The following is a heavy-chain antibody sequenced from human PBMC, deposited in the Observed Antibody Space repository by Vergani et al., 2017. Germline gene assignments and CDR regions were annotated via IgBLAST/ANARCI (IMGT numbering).Heavy chain of an antibody. CDR3: TKGSRGYTGYFFDY. CDR1: GFSFPGYA. V-gene: IGHV3-23*01. D-gene: IGHD5-12*01. CDR2: VSGSSATP. J-gene: IGHJ4*02. Sequence: EVQLLESGGGLVQPGGSLRLSCEASGFSFPGYAMSWVRQAPGKRLEWVSSVSGSSATPYYADSVKGRFIISRDNSKNTLHLQMNSLRADDTAVYYCTKGSRGYTGYFFDYWGQGTLVTVSS.